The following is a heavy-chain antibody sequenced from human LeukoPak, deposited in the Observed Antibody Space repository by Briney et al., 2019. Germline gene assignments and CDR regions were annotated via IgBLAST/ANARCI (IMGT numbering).Heavy chain of an antibody. V-gene: IGHV3-21*01. D-gene: IGHD6-13*01. Sequence: PGGSLRLSCAASGFTFSSYSMNWVRQAPGKGLEWVSSISSSSSYIYYADSVKGRFTISRDNAKNSLYLQMNSLRAEDTAVYYCARVKEAVAGYVDYWGQGTLVTVSS. CDR1: GFTFSSYS. J-gene: IGHJ4*02. CDR2: ISSSSSYI. CDR3: ARVKEAVAGYVDY.